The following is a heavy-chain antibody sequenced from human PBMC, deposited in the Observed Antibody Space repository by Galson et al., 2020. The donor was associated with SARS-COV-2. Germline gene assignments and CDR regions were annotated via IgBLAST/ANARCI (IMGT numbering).Heavy chain of an antibody. Sequence: SETLSLTCTVSGGSISNHYWSWIRQPPGKGLEWIGYIYYSGRTNYNPSLKSRVSLSVDTSKNQFSLQLSSVTAADTAVYYCAKDARIPVPGEPYNYYHYMDVWGKGTTVTVSS. CDR3: AKDARIPVPGEPYNYYHYMDV. CDR2: IYYSGRT. V-gene: IGHV4-59*11. CDR1: GGSISNHY. D-gene: IGHD6-19*01. J-gene: IGHJ6*03.